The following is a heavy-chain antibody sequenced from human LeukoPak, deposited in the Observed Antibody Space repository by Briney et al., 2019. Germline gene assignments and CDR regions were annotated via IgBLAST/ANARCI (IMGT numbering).Heavy chain of an antibody. CDR2: ISSSSSYM. D-gene: IGHD2-8*01. Sequence: GGSLRLSCAASGFTFGSYSMNWVRQAPGKGLEWVSSISSSSSYMYYADSVKGRFTISRDNAKNSLYLQMNSLRAEDTAVYYCARMVWFDPWGQGTLVTVSS. V-gene: IGHV3-21*01. CDR1: GFTFGSYS. J-gene: IGHJ5*02. CDR3: ARMVWFDP.